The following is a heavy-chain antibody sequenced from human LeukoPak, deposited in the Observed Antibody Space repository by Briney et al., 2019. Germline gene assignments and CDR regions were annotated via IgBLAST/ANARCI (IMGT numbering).Heavy chain of an antibody. J-gene: IGHJ3*02. Sequence: PGGSLRLSCAASGFTFSSYGMHWVRQAPGKGLEWVAVIWYDGSNKYYADSVKGRFTISRDNSKNTLYLQMNSLRAEDTAVYYSAKDRGYGDYHDAFDIWGQGTMVTVSS. CDR1: GFTFSSYG. CDR3: AKDRGYGDYHDAFDI. CDR2: IWYDGSNK. V-gene: IGHV3-33*06. D-gene: IGHD4-17*01.